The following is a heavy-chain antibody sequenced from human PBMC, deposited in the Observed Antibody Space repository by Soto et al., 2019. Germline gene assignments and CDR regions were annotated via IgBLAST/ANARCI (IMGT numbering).Heavy chain of an antibody. V-gene: IGHV4-30-4*01. Sequence: QVQLQESGPGLVRPSQTLSLTGTVSGGSINSETYHWTCIRQAPGKGLEWIGYIHYTGRIRYNPSLQSRVTMSVDASKNLFALNQSSVTAAETDGYFCVREADGGDRDYYGLDVWGKGTTVTVSS. CDR3: VREADGGDRDYYGLDV. CDR1: GGSINSETYH. J-gene: IGHJ6*04. CDR2: IHYTGRI. D-gene: IGHD2-21*02.